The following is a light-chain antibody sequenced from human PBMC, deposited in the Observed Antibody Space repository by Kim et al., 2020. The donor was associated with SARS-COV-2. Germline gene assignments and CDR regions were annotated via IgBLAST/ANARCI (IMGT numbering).Light chain of an antibody. CDR2: DVS. V-gene: IGLV2-14*04. Sequence: GQSITISCTGTSSDVGGYNDVSWYQQHPGKAPKLMLYDVSERPSGVSNRFSGSKSGNTASLTISGLQAEDEADYYCSSYTSSSPYVFGTGTKVTVL. CDR1: SSDVGGYND. J-gene: IGLJ1*01. CDR3: SSYTSSSPYV.